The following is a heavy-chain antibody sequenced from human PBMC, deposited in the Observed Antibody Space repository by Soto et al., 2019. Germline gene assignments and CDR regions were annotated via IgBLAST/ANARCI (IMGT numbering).Heavy chain of an antibody. CDR1: GFTFSSYA. D-gene: IGHD6-13*01. CDR2: ISYDGSNK. CDR3: ARDRPYSSSWFFFDY. V-gene: IGHV3-30-3*01. Sequence: QVQLVESGGGVVQPGRSLRLSCAASGFTFSSYAMHWVRQAPGKGLEWVAVISYDGSNKYYADSVKGRFTISRDNSKNTLYLQMNSLRAEDTAVYYCARDRPYSSSWFFFDYWGQGTLVTVSS. J-gene: IGHJ4*02.